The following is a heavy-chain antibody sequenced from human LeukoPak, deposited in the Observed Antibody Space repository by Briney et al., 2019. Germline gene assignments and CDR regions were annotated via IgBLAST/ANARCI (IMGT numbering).Heavy chain of an antibody. CDR3: ARMDIAMDGFDY. CDR2: IYYSGST. J-gene: IGHJ4*02. D-gene: IGHD5-18*01. Sequence: SETLSLTCTVSGGSISSYYWSWIRQPPGKGLEWIGYIYYSGSTNYNPSLKSRVTISVDTSKNQFSLKLSSVTAADTAVYYCARMDIAMDGFDYWGQGTLVTVSS. V-gene: IGHV4-59*01. CDR1: GGSISSYY.